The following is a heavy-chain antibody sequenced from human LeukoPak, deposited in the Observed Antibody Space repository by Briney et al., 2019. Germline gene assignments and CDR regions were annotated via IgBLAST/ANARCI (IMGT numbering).Heavy chain of an antibody. CDR1: GYTFTSYG. Sequence: EASVKVSCKASGYTFTSYGISWVRQAPGQGLEGMGGIGAYKVYKNYAQKLQGRVTMTTDTSTSTAYMELRGLRSDDTAVYYCARRGHIVVVTAPPQGDYYYYGMDVWGQGTTVTVSS. CDR3: ARRGHIVVVTAPPQGDYYYYGMDV. V-gene: IGHV1-18*01. J-gene: IGHJ6*02. CDR2: IGAYKVYK. D-gene: IGHD2-21*02.